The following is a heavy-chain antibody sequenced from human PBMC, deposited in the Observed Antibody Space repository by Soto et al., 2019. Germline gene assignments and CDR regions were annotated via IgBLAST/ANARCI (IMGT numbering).Heavy chain of an antibody. D-gene: IGHD5-18*01. Sequence: QVQLVQSGAEVKKPGSSVKVSCKAPGGTFSTYAISWVRQAPGQGLEWMGGIIPMFGTANYAQRFQDRVTITADESTNTVYMERSSLRSEDTGVYFCASGIQLWLRRINNGYSGWGQGTLVTVSS. V-gene: IGHV1-69*12. J-gene: IGHJ4*02. CDR3: ASGIQLWLRRINNGYSG. CDR2: IIPMFGTA. CDR1: GGTFSTYA.